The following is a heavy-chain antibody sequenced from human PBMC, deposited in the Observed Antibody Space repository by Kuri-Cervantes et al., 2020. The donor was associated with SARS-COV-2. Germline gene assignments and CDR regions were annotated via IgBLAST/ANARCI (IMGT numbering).Heavy chain of an antibody. V-gene: IGHV3-30*03. CDR3: AREAIYDYVWGSYRYSAFDI. CDR2: ISYDGSNK. CDR1: GFPFKNYW. J-gene: IGHJ3*02. Sequence: GGSLRLSCEASGFPFKNYWMSWVRQAPGKGLEWVAVISYDGSNKYYADSVKGRFTISRDNSKNTLYLQMNSLRAEDTAVYYCAREAIYDYVWGSYRYSAFDIWGQGTMVTVSS. D-gene: IGHD3-16*02.